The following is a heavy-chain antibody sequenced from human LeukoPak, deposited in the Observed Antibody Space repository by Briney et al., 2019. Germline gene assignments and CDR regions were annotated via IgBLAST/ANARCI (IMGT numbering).Heavy chain of an antibody. V-gene: IGHV1-69*04. Sequence: GASVKVSCKASGGTFSSYAISWVRQAPGQGLEWMGRIIPILGIANYAQKFQGRVTITADESTSTAYMELSSLRSEDTAVYYCARDYDSSGRFDYWGQGTLVTVSS. J-gene: IGHJ4*02. CDR1: GGTFSSYA. D-gene: IGHD3-22*01. CDR3: ARDYDSSGRFDY. CDR2: IIPILGIA.